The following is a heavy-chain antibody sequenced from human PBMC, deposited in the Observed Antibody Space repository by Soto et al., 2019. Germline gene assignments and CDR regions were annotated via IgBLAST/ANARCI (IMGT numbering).Heavy chain of an antibody. CDR3: SRAERDEDWFDA. CDR2: IYYSGST. Sequence: QVQLQESGLGLVKPSQTLSLTCTVSGGSISSGGYYWSWIRQHPGKGLEWIGYIYYSGSTYYNPSLKSRXXVXAXLPKNQCSLKLRSVSAADSAVYYGSRAERDEDWFDAWGQGSGVAVSS. V-gene: IGHV4-31*03. CDR1: GGSISSGGYY. J-gene: IGHJ5*02. D-gene: IGHD6-25*01.